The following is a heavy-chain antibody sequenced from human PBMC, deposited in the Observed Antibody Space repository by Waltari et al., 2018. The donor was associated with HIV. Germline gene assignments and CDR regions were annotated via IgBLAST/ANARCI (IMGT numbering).Heavy chain of an antibody. CDR2: IYYSGST. D-gene: IGHD3-3*01. CDR1: GGSISSSSYY. J-gene: IGHJ4*02. Sequence: QLQLQESGPGLVKPSETLSLTCTVSGGSISSSSYYWGWIRQPPGKGLEWIGSIYYSGSTYYNPSLKSRVTISVDTSKNQFSLKLSSVTAADTAVYYCARSTLRFLEWLPGEYWGQGTLVTVSS. V-gene: IGHV4-39*07. CDR3: ARSTLRFLEWLPGEY.